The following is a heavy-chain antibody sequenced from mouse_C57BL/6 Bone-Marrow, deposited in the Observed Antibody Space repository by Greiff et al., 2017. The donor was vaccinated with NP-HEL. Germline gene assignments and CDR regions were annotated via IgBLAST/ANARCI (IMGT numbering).Heavy chain of an antibody. V-gene: IGHV1-72*01. CDR1: GYTFTSYL. CDR2: IDPNSGGT. Sequence: QVHVKQSGAELVKPGASVKLSCKASGYTFTSYLMHWVKQRPGRGLEWIGRIDPNSGGTKYNEKFKSKATLTVDKPSSTAYMQLNRLTSEDSAVYYCARYYYGSSSFDYWGQGTTLTVSS. J-gene: IGHJ2*01. D-gene: IGHD1-1*01. CDR3: ARYYYGSSSFDY.